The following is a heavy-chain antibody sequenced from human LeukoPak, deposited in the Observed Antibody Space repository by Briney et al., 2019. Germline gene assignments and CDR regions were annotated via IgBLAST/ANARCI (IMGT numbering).Heavy chain of an antibody. CDR3: ARHRYSYGDHDAFDI. CDR1: GGSISSGSYY. V-gene: IGHV4-61*01. CDR2: IYYSGST. J-gene: IGHJ3*02. Sequence: SETLSLTCTVSGGSISSGSYYWSWIRQPPGKGLEWIGYIYYSGSTNYNPSLKSRVTISVDTSKNQFSLKLSSVTAADTAVYYCARHRYSYGDHDAFDIWGQGTMVTVSS. D-gene: IGHD5-18*01.